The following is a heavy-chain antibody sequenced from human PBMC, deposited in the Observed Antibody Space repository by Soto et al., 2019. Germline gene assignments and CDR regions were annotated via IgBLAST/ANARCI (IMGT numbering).Heavy chain of an antibody. D-gene: IGHD6-13*01. J-gene: IGHJ4*02. CDR2: ISGSGGST. CDR1: GFTFSSYA. CDR3: ARIPRFDSSSWSRYFDY. V-gene: IGHV3-23*01. Sequence: EVQLLESGGGLVQPGGSLRLSCAASGFTFSSYAMSWVRQAPGKGLEWVSAISGSGGSTYYADSVKGRFTISRDNSKNTLYLQMNSLRAEDTAVYYCARIPRFDSSSWSRYFDYWGQGTLVTVSS.